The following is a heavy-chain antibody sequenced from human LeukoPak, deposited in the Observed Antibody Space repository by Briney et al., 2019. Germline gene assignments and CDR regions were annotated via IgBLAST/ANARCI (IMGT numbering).Heavy chain of an antibody. CDR3: ARAYSGSYEELDY. V-gene: IGHV1-69*06. Sequence: GASVKVSCKASGGTFSSYAISWVRQAPGQGLEWMGGIIPIFGTANYAQKFQGRVTITADKSTSTAYMELSSLRSDDTAVYYCARAYSGSYEELDYWGQGTLVTVSS. D-gene: IGHD1-26*01. CDR2: IIPIFGTA. J-gene: IGHJ4*02. CDR1: GGTFSSYA.